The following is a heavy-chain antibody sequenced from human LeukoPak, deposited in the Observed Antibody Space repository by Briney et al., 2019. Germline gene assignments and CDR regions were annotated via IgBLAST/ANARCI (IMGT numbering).Heavy chain of an antibody. V-gene: IGHV3-23*01. CDR1: GFTFSSYA. CDR2: FSGSGDNT. CDR3: ARGAPAGPFDAFDI. D-gene: IGHD6-13*01. Sequence: PGGSLRLSCAASGFTFSSYAMGWVRQASGKGLEWVSGFSGSGDNTYYAEYVKGRFTISRDNSKNTLYLQMNSLRAEDTAVYYCARGAPAGPFDAFDIWGQGTMVTVSS. J-gene: IGHJ3*02.